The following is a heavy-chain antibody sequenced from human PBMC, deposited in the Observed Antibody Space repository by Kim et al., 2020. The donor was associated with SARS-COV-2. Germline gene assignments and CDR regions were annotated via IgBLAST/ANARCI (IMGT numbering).Heavy chain of an antibody. J-gene: IGHJ3*02. CDR2: K. CDR3: AKLTPGDSWAFDI. D-gene: IGHD3-10*01. V-gene: IGHV3-30*02. Sequence: KYSADSVKRRFTISRDNSKNTLYLQMNSLRAEDTAVYYCAKLTPGDSWAFDIWGQGTMVTVSS.